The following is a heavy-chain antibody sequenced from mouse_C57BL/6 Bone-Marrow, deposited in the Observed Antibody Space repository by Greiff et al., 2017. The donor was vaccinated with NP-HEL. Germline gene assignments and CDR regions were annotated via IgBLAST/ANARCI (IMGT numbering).Heavy chain of an antibody. CDR1: EYEFPSHD. CDR2: INSDGGST. CDR3: ASYDGYYTTVDY. D-gene: IGHD2-3*01. V-gene: IGHV5-2*03. Sequence: EVMLVESGGGLVQPGESLKLSCESNEYEFPSHDMSWVRKTPEKRLELVAAINSDGGSTYYPDTMERRFIISRDNTKKTLYLQMSSLRSEDTALYYCASYDGYYTTVDYWGQGTTLTVSS. J-gene: IGHJ2*01.